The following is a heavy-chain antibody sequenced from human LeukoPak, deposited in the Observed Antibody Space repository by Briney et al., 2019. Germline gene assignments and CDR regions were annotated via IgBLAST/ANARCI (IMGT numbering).Heavy chain of an antibody. Sequence: ASETLSLTCTVSGGSISSYYWSWIRQPPGKGLEWIGDIYYSGYTNYNPSLKSRVTISVDTSKNQFSLKLRSVTAADTAVYYCARETSQKGAHYMDVWGKGTTVTISS. J-gene: IGHJ6*03. CDR2: IYYSGYT. V-gene: IGHV4-59*01. D-gene: IGHD3-16*01. CDR1: GGSISSYY. CDR3: ARETSQKGAHYMDV.